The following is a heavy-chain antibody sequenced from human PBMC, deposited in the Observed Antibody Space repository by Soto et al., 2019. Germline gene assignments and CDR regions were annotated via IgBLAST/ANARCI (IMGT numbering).Heavy chain of an antibody. D-gene: IGHD5-18*01. CDR3: ARSERVFSYGSDVFDV. CDR2: IYPGDSDI. CDR1: GYKFSNYW. Sequence: PGEPLKISCQASGYKFSNYWIGWVRQMPGKGLEWMGIIYPGDSDIRYSPSFQGQVTFSADKFISTAYLQWSGLRASDTAMYYCARSERVFSYGSDVFDVWGQGTMVTVSS. V-gene: IGHV5-51*01. J-gene: IGHJ3*01.